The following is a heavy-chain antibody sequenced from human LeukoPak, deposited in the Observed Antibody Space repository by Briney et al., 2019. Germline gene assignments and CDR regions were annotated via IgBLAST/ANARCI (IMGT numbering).Heavy chain of an antibody. V-gene: IGHV4-34*01. CDR2: INHSGST. CDR1: GGSFSGYY. Sequence: SETLSLTCAVYGGSFSGYYWSWIRQPPGKGLEWIGEINHSGSTNYNPSLKSRVTIPVDTSKNQFSLKLSSVTAADTAVYYCARVPYWFDPWGQGTLVTASS. CDR3: ARVPYWFDP. J-gene: IGHJ5*02.